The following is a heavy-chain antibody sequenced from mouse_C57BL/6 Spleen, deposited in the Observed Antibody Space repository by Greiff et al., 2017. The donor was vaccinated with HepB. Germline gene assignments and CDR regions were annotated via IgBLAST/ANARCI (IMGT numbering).Heavy chain of an antibody. CDR1: GFNIKDYY. Sequence: EVQLQQPGAELVKSGASVKLSCTASGFNIKDYYMHWVKQRTEPGLEWIGRIDPEDGETKYAPKFQGKGTITGGLSSNIAYLQLGSLTSEDPALFYCALIYYYGSSYAYWGQGTLVTVSA. V-gene: IGHV14-2*01. D-gene: IGHD1-1*01. J-gene: IGHJ3*01. CDR3: ALIYYYGSSYAY. CDR2: IDPEDGET.